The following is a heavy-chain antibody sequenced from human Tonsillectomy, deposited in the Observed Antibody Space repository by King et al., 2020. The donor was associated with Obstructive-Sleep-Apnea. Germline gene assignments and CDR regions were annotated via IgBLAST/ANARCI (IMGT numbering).Heavy chain of an antibody. V-gene: IGHV4-59*01. CDR3: ARSPYGSGIIDYFDP. CDR2: IYYSGSS. D-gene: IGHD3-10*01. J-gene: IGHJ5*02. CDR1: GGSISTYY. Sequence: HVQLQESGPGLVKPSETLSLTCTVSGGSISTYYWSWLRQPPGKRLEGIGFIYYSGSSTYNPSLKRRVSISVDTSKNQFSLKLTSVTAADTAVYYWARSPYGSGIIDYFDPWGQGTLVTVSS.